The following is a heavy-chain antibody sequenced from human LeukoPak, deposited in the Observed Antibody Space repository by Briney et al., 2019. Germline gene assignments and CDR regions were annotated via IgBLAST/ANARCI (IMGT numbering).Heavy chain of an antibody. J-gene: IGHJ6*04. Sequence: GGSLRLSCAASGFTFSSYAMHWVRQAPGKGLEWVAVISYDGSNKYYADSVKGRFTISRDNSKNTLYLQMNSLRAEDTAVYYCARGGGWLKMDVWGRGTTVTVSS. D-gene: IGHD5-24*01. CDR3: ARGGGWLKMDV. CDR1: GFTFSSYA. V-gene: IGHV3-30-3*01. CDR2: ISYDGSNK.